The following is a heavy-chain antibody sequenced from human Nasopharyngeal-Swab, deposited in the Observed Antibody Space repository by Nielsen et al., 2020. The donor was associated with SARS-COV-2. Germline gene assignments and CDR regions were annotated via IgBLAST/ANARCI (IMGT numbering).Heavy chain of an antibody. CDR1: GYSFTSYW. Sequence: GGSLRLSCKGSGYSFTSYWISWERQTPGKGLEWMGRIDPSDSYTNYSPSFQGHVTISADKSISTAYLQWSSLKASDTAMYYCARHWSDPGNWFDPWGQGTLVTVSS. CDR3: ARHWSDPGNWFDP. V-gene: IGHV5-10-1*01. J-gene: IGHJ5*02. CDR2: IDPSDSYT.